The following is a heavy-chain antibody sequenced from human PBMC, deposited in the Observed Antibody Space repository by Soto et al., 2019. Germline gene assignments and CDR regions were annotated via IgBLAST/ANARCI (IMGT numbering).Heavy chain of an antibody. V-gene: IGHV1-69*01. CDR1: GGTFSSYA. CDR3: ARPSDYSNYVCFLDYYYGMDV. J-gene: IGHJ6*02. D-gene: IGHD4-4*01. CDR2: IIPIFGTA. Sequence: QVQLVQSGAEVKKPGSSVKVSCKASGGTFSSYAISWVRQAPGQGLEWMGGIIPIFGTANYAQKFQGRVTITADEATSTAYMELSSLKSEDTAVYYCARPSDYSNYVCFLDYYYGMDVWGQGTTVTVSS.